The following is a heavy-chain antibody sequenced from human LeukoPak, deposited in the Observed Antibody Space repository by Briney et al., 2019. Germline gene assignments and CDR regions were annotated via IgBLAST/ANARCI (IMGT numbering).Heavy chain of an antibody. CDR3: ARGFLDFDY. Sequence: GGSLRLSCAASGFTFSTYVMHWVRQAPGKGLEWVALIWYDGTDTYYADSVKGRFTISRDDSKNTVYPQMNSLRAEDTALYYCARGFLDFDYWGHGTLVTVSS. V-gene: IGHV3-33*01. J-gene: IGHJ4*01. CDR1: GFTFSTYV. D-gene: IGHD3-3*01. CDR2: IWYDGTDT.